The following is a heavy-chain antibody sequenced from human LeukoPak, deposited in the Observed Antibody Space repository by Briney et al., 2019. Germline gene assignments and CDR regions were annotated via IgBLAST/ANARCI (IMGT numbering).Heavy chain of an antibody. D-gene: IGHD6-19*01. V-gene: IGHV4-59*12. CDR3: ARRRRYSSGPGYFQH. J-gene: IGHJ1*01. CDR1: GGSISSYY. CDR2: IYYSGST. Sequence: PSETLSLTCTVSGGSISSYYWSWIRQPPGKGLEWIGYIYYSGSTNYNPSLKSRVTISVDTSKNQFSLKLSSVTAADTAVYYCARRRRYSSGPGYFQHWGQGTLVTVSS.